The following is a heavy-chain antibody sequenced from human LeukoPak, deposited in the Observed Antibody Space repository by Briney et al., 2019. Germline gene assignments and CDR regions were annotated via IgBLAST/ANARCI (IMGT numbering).Heavy chain of an antibody. J-gene: IGHJ6*02. CDR3: ARDRDYYGSGSYYYYYGMDV. CDR1: GYTFTGYY. D-gene: IGHD3-10*01. V-gene: IGHV1-18*04. Sequence: ASVKVSCKASGYTFTGYYMHWVRQAPGQGLEWMGWISAYNGNTNYAQKLQGRVTMTTDTSTSTAYMELRSLRSDDTAVYYCARDRDYYGSGSYYYYYGMDVWGQGTTVTVSS. CDR2: ISAYNGNT.